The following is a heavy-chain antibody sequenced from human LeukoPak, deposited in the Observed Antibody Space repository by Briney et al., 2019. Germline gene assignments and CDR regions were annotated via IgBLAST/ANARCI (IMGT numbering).Heavy chain of an antibody. CDR2: IAGNSDTI. Sequence: GGSLRLSRAASGFTFSTYAMNWVRQAPGSGLEWVSVIAGNSDTIRYADSVKRRFIISRDNSKNTVFLQMNSLKVEDTALYYCTKDLRPDSLYDFDSWGQGTLVSVSS. CDR3: TKDLRPDSLYDFDS. V-gene: IGHV3-23*01. D-gene: IGHD5/OR15-5a*01. CDR1: GFTFSTYA. J-gene: IGHJ4*02.